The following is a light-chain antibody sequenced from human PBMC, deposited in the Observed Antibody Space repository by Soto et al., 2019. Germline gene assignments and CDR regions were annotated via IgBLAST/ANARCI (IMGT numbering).Light chain of an antibody. J-gene: IGLJ1*01. CDR2: DVT. CDR1: SSDVGGYKY. CDR3: SSYTSSSSYI. Sequence: QSVLTQPASVSGSPGQSITISCTGTSSDVGGYKYVSWYQQHPDKAPRLIIYDVTNRPSGISNRFSGSKSGNTASLTISGHQAEDEADYYCSSYTSSSSYIFGTGSKVT. V-gene: IGLV2-14*01.